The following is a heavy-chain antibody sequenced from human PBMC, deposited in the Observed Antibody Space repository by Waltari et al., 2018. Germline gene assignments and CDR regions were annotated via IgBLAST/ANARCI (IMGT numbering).Heavy chain of an antibody. D-gene: IGHD5-12*01. J-gene: IGHJ3*01. Sequence: GWGPGSRGQGLEWVGTGSYSGATYTSPSRKSRVTISRDTAKNQLSLILDSVTASDTAVYYCATYIGASIGTAAFDVWGQGTMVTVYS. CDR2: GSYSGAT. CDR3: ATYIGASIGTAAFDV. V-gene: IGHV4-39*01.